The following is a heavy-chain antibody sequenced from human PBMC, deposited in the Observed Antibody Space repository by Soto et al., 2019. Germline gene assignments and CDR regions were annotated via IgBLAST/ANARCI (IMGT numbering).Heavy chain of an antibody. CDR1: GGSISSYY. V-gene: IGHV4-59*01. CDR2: IYYSGST. D-gene: IGHD7-27*01. Sequence: QVQLQESGPGLVKPSETLSLTCTVSGGSISSYYWSWIRQPPGKGLEWIGYIYYSGSTNYNPSLTSRVTISVDPSKNQFSLKLSSVTAADTAVYYCARVSGRPLYYFDYWGQGTLVTVSS. CDR3: ARVSGRPLYYFDY. J-gene: IGHJ4*02.